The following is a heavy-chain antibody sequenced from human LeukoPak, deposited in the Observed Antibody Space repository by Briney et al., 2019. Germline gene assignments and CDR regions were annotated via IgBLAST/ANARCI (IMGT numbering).Heavy chain of an antibody. V-gene: IGHV1-69*01. J-gene: IGHJ5*02. CDR2: IIPIFGTA. D-gene: IGHD3-9*01. CDR3: ARVGPTQLLRYFDWLSLAWFDP. Sequence: ASVKVSCKASGGTFSSYAISWVRQAPGQGPEWMGGIIPIFGTANYAQKFQGRVTITADESTSTAYMELSSLRSEDTAVYYCARVGPTQLLRYFDWLSLAWFDPWGQGTLVTVSS. CDR1: GGTFSSYA.